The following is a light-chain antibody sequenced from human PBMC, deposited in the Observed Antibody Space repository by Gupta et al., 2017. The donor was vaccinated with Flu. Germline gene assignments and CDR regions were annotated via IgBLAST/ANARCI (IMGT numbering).Light chain of an antibody. J-gene: IGKJ2*03. Sequence: EIVLTQSPGTLSLSPGERATLSCRASQSVSTTYLAWYQQKPGQAPRLLIYSTSIRATGIPDRFSGSGSGTDFTLSISRREPEDFAMYYCQQYGSSRPLSSFGQGTKLEIK. CDR3: QQYGSSRPLSS. CDR2: STS. V-gene: IGKV3-20*01. CDR1: QSVSTTY.